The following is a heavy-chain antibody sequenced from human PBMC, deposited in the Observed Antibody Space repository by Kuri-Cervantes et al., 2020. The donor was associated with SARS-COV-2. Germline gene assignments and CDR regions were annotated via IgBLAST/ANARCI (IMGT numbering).Heavy chain of an antibody. J-gene: IGHJ6*02. Sequence: GESLKISCAASGFTFSSYWMHWVRQAPGKGLLWVSRINSDGSSTSYADSVKGRFTISRDNAKNTLYPQMNSLRAEDTAVYYCARDRASWIQLFYYYYYGMDVWGQGTTVTVSS. D-gene: IGHD5-18*01. V-gene: IGHV3-74*01. CDR2: INSDGSST. CDR3: ARDRASWIQLFYYYYYGMDV. CDR1: GFTFSSYW.